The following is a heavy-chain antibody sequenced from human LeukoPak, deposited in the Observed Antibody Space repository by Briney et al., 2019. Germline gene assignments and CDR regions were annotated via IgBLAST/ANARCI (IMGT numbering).Heavy chain of an antibody. D-gene: IGHD3-10*01. Sequence: GASVKVSCKASGYTFTIYGISWVRQAPGQGLEWMGWISTYNGNTNYAQKLQGRVTMTTDTSTSTAYMELRSLRSDDTAVYYCARARGVVRGVISFDYWGQGTLVTVSS. J-gene: IGHJ4*02. V-gene: IGHV1-18*01. CDR2: ISTYNGNT. CDR3: ARARGVVRGVISFDY. CDR1: GYTFTIYG.